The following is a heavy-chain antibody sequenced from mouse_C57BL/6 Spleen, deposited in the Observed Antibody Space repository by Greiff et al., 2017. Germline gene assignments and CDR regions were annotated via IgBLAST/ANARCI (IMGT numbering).Heavy chain of an antibody. J-gene: IGHJ1*03. CDR3: ASLTTVVATPYWYFDV. Sequence: QVQLQQPGAELVKPGASVKLSCKASGYTFTSYWMHWVKQRPGQGLEWIGMIHPNSGSTNYNEKFKSKATLTVDKSSSTAYMQLSSLTSEDSAVYYCASLTTVVATPYWYFDVWGTGTTVTVSS. CDR1: GYTFTSYW. CDR2: IHPNSGST. V-gene: IGHV1-64*01. D-gene: IGHD1-1*01.